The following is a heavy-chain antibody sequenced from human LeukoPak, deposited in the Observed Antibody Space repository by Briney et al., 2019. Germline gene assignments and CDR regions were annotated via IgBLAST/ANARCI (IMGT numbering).Heavy chain of an antibody. V-gene: IGHV3-7*01. D-gene: IGHD3-22*01. J-gene: IGHJ4*02. CDR3: AGEGYDSSGYYPTDY. CDR1: GFTFSSYW. CDR2: IKQDGSEK. Sequence: GGSLRLSCAASGFTFSSYWMSWVRQAPGKGLEWVANIKQDGSEKYYVDSVKGRFTISRDNAKNSLYLQMNSLRAEDTAVYYCAGEGYDSSGYYPTDYWGQGTLVTVSS.